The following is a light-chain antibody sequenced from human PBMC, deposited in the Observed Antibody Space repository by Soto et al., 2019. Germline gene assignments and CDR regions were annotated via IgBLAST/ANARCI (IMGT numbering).Light chain of an antibody. Sequence: QSVLTQPPSASGTPGRRVTISCSGSSSNIETNSVNWYQQLPGTAPKLLIYRNNRRLSGVPDRFSGSKSGTSASLAISGLRSEDEADYYCATWDDSLSGRIFGNGTKVTVL. CDR2: RNN. V-gene: IGLV1-47*01. J-gene: IGLJ1*01. CDR1: SSNIETNS. CDR3: ATWDDSLSGRI.